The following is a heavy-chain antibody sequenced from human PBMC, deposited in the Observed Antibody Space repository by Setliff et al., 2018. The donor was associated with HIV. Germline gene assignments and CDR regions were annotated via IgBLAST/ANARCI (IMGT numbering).Heavy chain of an antibody. J-gene: IGHJ5*02. CDR3: ARDWLMIRGVSWFDP. CDR2: INPNSGDT. CDR1: GYTFTGYY. Sequence: GASVKVSCKASGYTFTGYYMHWVRQAPGQGLEWMGWINPNSGDTNYAQKFEGWVNMTRDPVAPMVFLTLSSLRSEDTALYYCARDWLMIRGVSWFDPWGQGTLVTVSS. D-gene: IGHD3-10*01. V-gene: IGHV1-2*04.